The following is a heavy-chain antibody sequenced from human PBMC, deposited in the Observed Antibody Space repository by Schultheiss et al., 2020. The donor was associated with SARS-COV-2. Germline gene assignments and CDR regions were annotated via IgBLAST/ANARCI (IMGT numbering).Heavy chain of an antibody. D-gene: IGHD5/OR15-5a*01. CDR2: ISSDSVTR. J-gene: IGHJ4*02. CDR3: ARGVGDY. Sequence: GGSLRLSCAASGFTFNKYSINWVRQAPGKGLEWVSYISSDSVTRYAESVKGRFTISRDNAKNSLSLQMNSLRDEDTAVYYCARGVGDYWGQGALVTVSS. V-gene: IGHV3-48*02. CDR1: GFTFNKYS.